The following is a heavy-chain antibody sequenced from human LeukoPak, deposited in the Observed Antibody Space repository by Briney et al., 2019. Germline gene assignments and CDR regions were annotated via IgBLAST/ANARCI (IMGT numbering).Heavy chain of an antibody. J-gene: IGHJ6*02. V-gene: IGHV4-59*08. CDR2: IYYSGST. CDR3: ARHQYGRGSGYETHYYHGMDV. D-gene: IGHD5-12*01. CDR1: GGSISSYY. Sequence: PSETLSLTCSVSGGSISSYYWSWIRQPPGKGLEWIGYIYYSGSTKYNPSLKSRVTISVDTSKNQFSLKLSSVTAADTAVYYCARHQYGRGSGYETHYYHGMDVWGQGTTVTVSS.